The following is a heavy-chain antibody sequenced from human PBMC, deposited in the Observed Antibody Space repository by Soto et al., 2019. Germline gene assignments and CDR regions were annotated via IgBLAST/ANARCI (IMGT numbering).Heavy chain of an antibody. CDR1: GFTVSSNY. J-gene: IGHJ4*02. Sequence: EVQLVETGGGLIQPGGSLRLSCAASGFTVSSNYMSWVRQAPGKGLEWVSVIYSGGSTYYADSVKGRFTISRDNSKNTLYLQMNSLRAEDTAVYYCARGGRYGDYGYFDYWGQGTLVTVSS. CDR3: ARGGRYGDYGYFDY. D-gene: IGHD4-17*01. CDR2: IYSGGST. V-gene: IGHV3-53*02.